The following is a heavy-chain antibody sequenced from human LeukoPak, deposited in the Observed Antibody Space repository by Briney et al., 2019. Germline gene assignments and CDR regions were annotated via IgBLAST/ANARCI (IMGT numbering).Heavy chain of an antibody. D-gene: IGHD3-22*01. V-gene: IGHV4-59*08. J-gene: IGHJ4*02. Sequence: NASETLSLTCTVSGGSISGYYWSWIRQSPGKRLEWIAYISFTGNTNYNPSLKSRVTISLDTSKTHFSLTLSSLTAADTAVYYCARSPPGWYYDNSGQYYFDTWGQGALVTVSS. CDR3: ARSPPGWYYDNSGQYYFDT. CDR2: ISFTGNT. CDR1: GGSISGYY.